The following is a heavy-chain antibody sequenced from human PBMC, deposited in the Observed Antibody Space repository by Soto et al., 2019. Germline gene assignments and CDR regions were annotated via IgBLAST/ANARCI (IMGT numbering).Heavy chain of an antibody. CDR3: AKKVNSGPGSQYFDY. CDR2: FRSAGDDGTT. J-gene: IGHJ4*02. Sequence: PRGSLRLSCVASGFTFSSYSMSWVRQAPGKGLEWVSGFRSAGDDGTTYYADSVKGRFTISRDNSKNTLFLQMNSLRAEDTAIYYCAKKVNSGPGSQYFDYWGQGTLVTVSS. D-gene: IGHD3-10*01. V-gene: IGHV3-23*01. CDR1: GFTFSSYS.